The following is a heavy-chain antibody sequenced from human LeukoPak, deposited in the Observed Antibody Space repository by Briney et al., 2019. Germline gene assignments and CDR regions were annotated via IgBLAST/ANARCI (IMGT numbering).Heavy chain of an antibody. CDR1: GYTSTSYD. J-gene: IGHJ3*02. Sequence: ASVKVSFKASGYTSTSYDINWVRQATGQGLEWMGWMNPNSGNTGYAQKFQGRVTITRNTSISTAYMELSSLRSEDTAVYYCATEGQGLDAFDIWGQGTMVTVS. CDR3: ATEGQGLDAFDI. CDR2: MNPNSGNT. V-gene: IGHV1-8*03.